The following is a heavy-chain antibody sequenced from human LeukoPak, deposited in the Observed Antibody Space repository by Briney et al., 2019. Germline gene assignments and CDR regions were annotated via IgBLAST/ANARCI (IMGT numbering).Heavy chain of an antibody. CDR2: IYYSGST. CDR1: GFTFSDYY. Sequence: LRLSCAASGFTFSDYYMSWIRQAPGKGLEWIGYIYYSGSTNYNPSLKSRVTISVDTSKNPFSLKLSSVTAADTAVYYCARHAVAGYDYWGQGTLVTVSS. V-gene: IGHV4-59*08. CDR3: ARHAVAGYDY. D-gene: IGHD6-19*01. J-gene: IGHJ4*02.